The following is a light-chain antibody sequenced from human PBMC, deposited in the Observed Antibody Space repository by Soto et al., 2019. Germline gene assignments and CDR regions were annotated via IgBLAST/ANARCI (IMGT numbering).Light chain of an antibody. CDR1: QGLIHSDGNTY. CDR2: NVS. J-gene: IGKJ1*01. V-gene: IGKV2-30*02. CDR3: SQSTHRHLT. Sequence: DVVMTQSPLSLPVTLGQPASISCRSSQGLIHSDGNTYLHWFQQRPGQSPRRLSNNVSNRDSGVTDRFRGSKSNHDFQLNISRVEAEDVGLFYCSQSTHRHLTFGQATKVEIK.